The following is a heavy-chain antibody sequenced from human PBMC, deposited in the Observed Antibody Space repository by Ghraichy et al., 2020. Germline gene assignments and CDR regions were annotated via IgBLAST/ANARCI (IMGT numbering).Heavy chain of an antibody. V-gene: IGHV3-21*01. CDR1: GFIFSSYS. Sequence: GESLNISCVGSGFIFSSYSMNWVRQAPGKGLEWVSSIISSGRYTHYADSMQGRFTISRDNTKNSLYLQMNSLRGEDTAVYYCAREVSLPGYSYGRPLYGMDVWGQGTTVTVSS. CDR2: IISSGRYT. CDR3: AREVSLPGYSYGRPLYGMDV. D-gene: IGHD5-18*01. J-gene: IGHJ6*02.